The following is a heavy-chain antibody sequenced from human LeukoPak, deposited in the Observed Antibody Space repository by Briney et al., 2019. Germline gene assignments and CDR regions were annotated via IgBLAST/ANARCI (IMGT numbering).Heavy chain of an antibody. Sequence: ASVKVSCKASGYTFTGYYMHWVRQAPGQGLEWMGWINPNSGGTSYAQKFQGRVTMTRDTSISTAYMELSRLRSDDTAVYYCARESFEGYYDSSGYPNDYWGQGTLVTVSS. J-gene: IGHJ4*02. CDR3: ARESFEGYYDSSGYPNDY. D-gene: IGHD3-22*01. CDR2: INPNSGGT. CDR1: GYTFTGYY. V-gene: IGHV1-2*02.